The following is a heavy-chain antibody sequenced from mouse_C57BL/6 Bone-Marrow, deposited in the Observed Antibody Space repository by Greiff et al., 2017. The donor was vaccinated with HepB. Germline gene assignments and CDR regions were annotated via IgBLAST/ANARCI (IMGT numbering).Heavy chain of an antibody. CDR2: ISSGGSYT. CDR1: GFTFSSYG. Sequence: EVQGVESGGDLVKPGGSLKLSCAASGFTFSSYGMSWVRQTPDKRLEWVATISSGGSYTYYPDSVKGRFPISRDNAKNTLYLQMSSLKSEDTAMYYCAREGLYAMDYWGQGTSVTVSS. J-gene: IGHJ4*01. CDR3: AREGLYAMDY. V-gene: IGHV5-6*01.